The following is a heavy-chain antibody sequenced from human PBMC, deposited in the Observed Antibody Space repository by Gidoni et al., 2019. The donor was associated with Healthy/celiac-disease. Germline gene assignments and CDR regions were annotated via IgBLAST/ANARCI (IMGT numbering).Heavy chain of an antibody. V-gene: IGHV3-48*01. CDR3: ARDDWAAVAGLRMDV. Sequence: TISRDNAKNSLYLQMNSLRAEDTAVYYCARDDWAAVAGLRMDVWGQGTTVTVSS. D-gene: IGHD6-19*01. J-gene: IGHJ6*02.